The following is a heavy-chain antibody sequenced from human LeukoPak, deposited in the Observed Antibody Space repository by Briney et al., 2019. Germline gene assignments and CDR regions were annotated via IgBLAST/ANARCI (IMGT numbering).Heavy chain of an antibody. V-gene: IGHV4-61*02. Sequence: SQTLSLTCTVSGASISSGSYYWTWIRQPAGKGLEWIGRMHSSGRTSYSPSLKSRVTISVDTSKNQFSLKLSSVTAADTAVYYCARSSGSYPPSDYWGQGTLVTVSS. CDR1: GASISSGSYY. CDR3: ARSSGSYPPSDY. J-gene: IGHJ4*02. D-gene: IGHD1-26*01. CDR2: MHSSGRT.